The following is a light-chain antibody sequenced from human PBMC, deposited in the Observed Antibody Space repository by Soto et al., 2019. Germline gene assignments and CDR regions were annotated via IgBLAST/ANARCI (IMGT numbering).Light chain of an antibody. Sequence: QSVLTQPPSASGTPGQRGTISCSGSSSNIGSNTVNWYQQLPGTAPKLLIYSNNQRPSGVPDRFSGSKSGTSASLAISGLQAGYEADYYCAAWDDSLNGWVFGGGTKLTVL. CDR1: SSNIGSNT. V-gene: IGLV1-44*01. CDR3: AAWDDSLNGWV. J-gene: IGLJ3*02. CDR2: SNN.